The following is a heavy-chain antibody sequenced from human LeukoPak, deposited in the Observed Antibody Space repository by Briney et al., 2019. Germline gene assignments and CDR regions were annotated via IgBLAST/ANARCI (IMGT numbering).Heavy chain of an antibody. CDR3: ARGGSIAVTGTRFDP. CDR2: ISTYNGNT. J-gene: IGHJ5*02. CDR1: GYTFTSYS. V-gene: IGHV1-18*01. D-gene: IGHD6-19*01. Sequence: GASVKVSCKASGYTFTSYSINWVRQAPGQGLEWMGWISTYNGNTNYAQKLQGRVTMTTDTSTSTAYMELSRLRSDDTAVYYCARGGSIAVTGTRFDPWGQGTLVTVSS.